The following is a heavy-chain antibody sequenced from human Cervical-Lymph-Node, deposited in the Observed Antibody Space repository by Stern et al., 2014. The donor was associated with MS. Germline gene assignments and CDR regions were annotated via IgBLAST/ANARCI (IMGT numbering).Heavy chain of an antibody. V-gene: IGHV3-30*03. CDR3: ARGSDWYPLDY. CDR1: GFAFSTYG. D-gene: IGHD6-19*01. Sequence: VQLVQSGGGVVQPGRSLRLSCSPSGFAFSTYGMHWVRQAPGKVLEWVALISCDGAKTYYADSVKGRFTISRDNPKNTLYLQMKSLRGEDTAVYYCARGSDWYPLDYWGQGTLVTVSS. J-gene: IGHJ4*02. CDR2: ISCDGAKT.